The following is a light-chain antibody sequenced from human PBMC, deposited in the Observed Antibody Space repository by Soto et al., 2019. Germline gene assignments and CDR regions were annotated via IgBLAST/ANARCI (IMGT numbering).Light chain of an antibody. Sequence: QSALTQPASVSGSPGQSITISCTGTSRDIGTYDYVSWYQQHPGKAPKLIIYDVNNRPSGVSNRFSGSKSDNTASLTISGLQAEDEADYYCSSWTTSSTLVFGGGTQLTVL. CDR3: SSWTTSSTLV. V-gene: IGLV2-14*01. J-gene: IGLJ2*01. CDR2: DVN. CDR1: SRDIGTYDY.